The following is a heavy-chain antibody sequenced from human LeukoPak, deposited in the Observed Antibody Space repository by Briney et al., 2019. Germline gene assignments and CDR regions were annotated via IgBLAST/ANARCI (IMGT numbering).Heavy chain of an antibody. D-gene: IGHD4-17*01. CDR2: ISGSGGST. J-gene: IGHJ3*02. V-gene: IGHV3-23*01. CDR3: AFNGGDSDYGDYANAFDI. CDR1: GCTFSSYA. Sequence: PGGSLRLSCAASGCTFSSYAMSWVRQAPGKGLEWVSAISGSGGSTYYADSVKGRFTISRDNSKNTLYLQMNSLRAEDTAVYYCAFNGGDSDYGDYANAFDIWGQGTMVTVSS.